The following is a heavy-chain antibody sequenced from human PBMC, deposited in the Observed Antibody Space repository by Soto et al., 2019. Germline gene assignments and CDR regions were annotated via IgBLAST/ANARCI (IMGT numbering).Heavy chain of an antibody. D-gene: IGHD2-2*01. CDR1: GGSISSGDYY. V-gene: IGHV4-30-4*01. CDR2: IYYSGNT. J-gene: IGHJ4*02. CDR3: AREDCRSTSCSYSTGSYYFDY. Sequence: QVQLQESGPGLGKPSQTLSLTCTVSGGSISSGDYYWSWIRQPPGKGLEWIGYIYYSGNTYYNPSLKSRITMSVDTSKNQFSLTLSSVTAADTAVHYCAREDCRSTSCSYSTGSYYFDYWGQGTLVTLSS.